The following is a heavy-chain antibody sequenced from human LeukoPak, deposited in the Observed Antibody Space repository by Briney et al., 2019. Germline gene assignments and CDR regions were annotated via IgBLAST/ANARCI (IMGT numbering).Heavy chain of an antibody. CDR2: INPSGGST. CDR1: GYTFTSYY. D-gene: IGHD2-2*02. Sequence: ASVKVSCKASGYTFTSYYMHWVRQAPGQGLESMGIINPSGGSTSYAQKFQGRVTMTRDTSTSTVYMELSSLRSEDTAVYYCARASNHFYCSSTSCYTGYFDYWGQGTLVTVSS. V-gene: IGHV1-46*01. CDR3: ARASNHFYCSSTSCYTGYFDY. J-gene: IGHJ4*02.